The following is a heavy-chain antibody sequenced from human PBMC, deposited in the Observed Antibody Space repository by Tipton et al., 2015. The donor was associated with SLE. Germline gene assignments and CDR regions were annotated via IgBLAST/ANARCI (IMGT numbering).Heavy chain of an antibody. CDR3: ASYDSLGY. CDR1: GGSISSGSYY. V-gene: IGHV4-61*02. J-gene: IGHJ4*02. CDR2: IYTSGST. D-gene: IGHD3-3*01. Sequence: TLYLTCTVSGGSISSGSYYWSWIRQPAGKGLEWIGRIYTSGSTNYNPSLKSRVTISVDTSKNQFSLKLSSVTAADTAVYYCASYDSLGYWGQGARVTVSS.